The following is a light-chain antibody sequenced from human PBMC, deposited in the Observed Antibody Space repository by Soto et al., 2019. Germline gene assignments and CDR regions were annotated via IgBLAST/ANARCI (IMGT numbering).Light chain of an antibody. V-gene: IGLV1-44*01. CDR1: SSNIGSNT. CDR2: TNN. J-gene: IGLJ3*02. Sequence: QPVLTQPPSTSGTPGQRVTISCSGSSSNIGSNTVNWFQLLPGTAPKLLISTNNQRPSGVPDRFSGSKSGTSASLAISGLQSEDEADYYCAAWDDSLNGWVFGGGTKLTV. CDR3: AAWDDSLNGWV.